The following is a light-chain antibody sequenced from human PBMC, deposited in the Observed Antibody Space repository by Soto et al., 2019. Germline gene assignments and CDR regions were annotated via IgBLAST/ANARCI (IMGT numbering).Light chain of an antibody. CDR2: GAS. CDR3: LQSGSPPPYT. J-gene: IGKJ2*01. Sequence: EIVLTQSPGTLSLSPGERATLSCRASQSVSSSYLAWYQQKPGQAPRLLIYGASSRATGIPDRFSGSGSGTDFTLTISRLHPSPFAAYDCLQSGSPPPYTFGQGTNLEIK. CDR1: QSVSSSY. V-gene: IGKV3-20*01.